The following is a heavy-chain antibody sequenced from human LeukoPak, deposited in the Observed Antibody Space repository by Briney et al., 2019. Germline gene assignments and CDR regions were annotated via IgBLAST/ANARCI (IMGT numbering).Heavy chain of an antibody. Sequence: GGSLRLSCAASGFTFSSYGMHWVRQAPGKGLEWVAVIWYDGSNKYYADSVRGRFTISRGNSKNTLYLQMNSLRAEDTAAYYCARDGYGTYYFDYWGQGTLVTVSS. CDR3: ARDGYGTYYFDY. CDR2: IWYDGSNK. CDR1: GFTFSSYG. D-gene: IGHD5-18*01. V-gene: IGHV3-33*01. J-gene: IGHJ4*02.